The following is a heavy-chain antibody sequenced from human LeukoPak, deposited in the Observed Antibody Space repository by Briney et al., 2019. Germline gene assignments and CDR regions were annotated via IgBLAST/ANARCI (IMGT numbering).Heavy chain of an antibody. CDR1: GFTFSSYA. CDR2: ISGSGGST. V-gene: IGHV3-23*01. J-gene: IGHJ1*01. CDR3: AKDVVAATQRYFQH. D-gene: IGHD2-15*01. Sequence: PGGSLRLSCAASGFTFSSYAMSWVRQAPGKGLEWVSAISGSGGSTYYADSVKGRFTISRDNSKNTLYLQMNSLRAEDTALYYCAKDVVAATQRYFQHWGQGTLVTVSS.